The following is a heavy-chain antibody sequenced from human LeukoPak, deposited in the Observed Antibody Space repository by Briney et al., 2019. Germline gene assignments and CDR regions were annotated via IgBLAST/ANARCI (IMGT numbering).Heavy chain of an antibody. V-gene: IGHV3-23*01. CDR2: ISGNGAKT. CDR1: GFMFNTFG. J-gene: IGHJ4*02. CDR3: AKDRSWGLDY. Sequence: GGSPRLSCAASGFMFNTFGMSWVRQAPGKGLEWVSAISGNGAKTFYADSVRGRFTISRDNSENTLYLQLNSLRAEDTAIYYCAKDRSWGLDYWGQGTLVTDSS. D-gene: IGHD3-10*01.